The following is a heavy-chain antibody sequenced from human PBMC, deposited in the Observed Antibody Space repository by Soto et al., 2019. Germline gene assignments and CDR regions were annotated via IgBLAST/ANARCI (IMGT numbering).Heavy chain of an antibody. Sequence: SETLSLTCTVSGGSISSGGYYWSWIRQHPGKGLEWIGYIYYSGSTYYNPSLKSRVTISVDTSKNQFFLKLSSVTAADTAVYYCARVVTTVVVVAAKHYGMDVWGQGTTVTVSS. J-gene: IGHJ6*02. CDR1: GGSISSGGYY. D-gene: IGHD2-15*01. CDR3: ARVVTTVVVVAAKHYGMDV. V-gene: IGHV4-31*03. CDR2: IYYSGST.